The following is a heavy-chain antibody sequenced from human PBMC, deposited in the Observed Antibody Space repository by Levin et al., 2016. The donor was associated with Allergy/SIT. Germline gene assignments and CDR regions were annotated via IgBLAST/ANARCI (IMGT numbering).Heavy chain of an antibody. CDR3: ARDFLAQWIQGRGLYYFDF. J-gene: IGHJ4*02. CDR1: GFSFSSYG. CDR2: ISSSSTYI. V-gene: IGHV3-21*01. D-gene: IGHD5-18*01. Sequence: GESLKISCAASGFSFSSYGMNWVRQAPGKGLEWVSSISSSSTYIEYADSVKGRFTISRDNAKNSLSLQLNNLRAEDTAVYYCARDFLAQWIQGRGLYYFDFWGQGTLVTVSS.